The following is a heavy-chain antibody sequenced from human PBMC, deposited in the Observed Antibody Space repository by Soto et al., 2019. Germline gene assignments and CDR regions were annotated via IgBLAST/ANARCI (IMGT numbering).Heavy chain of an antibody. CDR2: IYPGDSDT. J-gene: IGHJ6*02. V-gene: IGHV5-51*01. D-gene: IGHD5-18*01. Sequence: PGESLKISCKGPGYSFTSYWIGWVRQMPGKGLEWMGIIYPGDSDTRYSPSFQGQVTISADKSISTAYLQWSSLKASDTAMYYCARYDGGYSYGYYYYYGMDVWGQGTTVTVSS. CDR1: GYSFTSYW. CDR3: ARYDGGYSYGYYYYYGMDV.